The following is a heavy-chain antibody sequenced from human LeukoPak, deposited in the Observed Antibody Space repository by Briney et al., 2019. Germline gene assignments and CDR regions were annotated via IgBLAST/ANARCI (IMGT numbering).Heavy chain of an antibody. CDR2: IYYSGST. J-gene: IGHJ6*02. CDR3: ARLLRYSNYYYYGMDV. D-gene: IGHD4-11*01. Sequence: SSETLSLTCTVSGGSISSYYWSWIRQPPGKGLEWIGYIYYSGSTNYNPSLKSRVTISVDTSKNQFSLKLSSATAADTAVYYCARLLRYSNYYYYGMDVWGQGTTVTVSS. CDR1: GGSISSYY. V-gene: IGHV4-59*08.